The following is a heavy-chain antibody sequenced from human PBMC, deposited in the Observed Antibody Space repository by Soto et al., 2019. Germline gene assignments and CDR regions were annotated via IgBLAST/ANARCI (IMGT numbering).Heavy chain of an antibody. J-gene: IGHJ6*02. CDR2: IYYSGST. CDR3: ARPHLYNWNDDSYYYGMDV. Sequence: TSEPLSLPCTVSGGSISSSSYYWGWIRHPPAKGLGWIGSIYYSGSTYYNPSRKSRVTISVDTSKNQFSLKLSSVTDADTAVYYCARPHLYNWNDDSYYYGMDVWGQGNTVTGSS. V-gene: IGHV4-39*01. D-gene: IGHD1-1*01. CDR1: GGSISSSSYY.